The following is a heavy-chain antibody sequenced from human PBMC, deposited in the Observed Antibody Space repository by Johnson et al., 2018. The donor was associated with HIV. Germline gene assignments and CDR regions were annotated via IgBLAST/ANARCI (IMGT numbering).Heavy chain of an antibody. CDR3: AKGHSSGYPKDAFDI. CDR1: GFTFSSYA. CDR2: ISYDGSNK. Sequence: QVQLVESGGGVVQPGGSLRLSCAASGFTFSSYAMHWVRQAPGKGLEWVAVISYDGSNKYYTESVKGRFTISRDNSKNTLYLQMNSLRAEETAVYYCAKGHSSGYPKDAFDIWGQGTMVTVSS. D-gene: IGHD3-22*01. J-gene: IGHJ3*02. V-gene: IGHV3-30*04.